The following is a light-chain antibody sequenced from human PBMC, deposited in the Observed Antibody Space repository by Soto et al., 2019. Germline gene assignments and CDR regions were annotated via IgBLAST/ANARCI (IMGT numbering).Light chain of an antibody. Sequence: MFLTPSPGTMSLSPGARSTLSCRASQSVSSSYLAWYQQKPGQAPRLLIYGASSRATGIPDRFSGSGSGTDFTLTISRLEPEDFAVYYCQQYGSSPWTVGQGGKVDIK. J-gene: IGKJ1*01. CDR3: QQYGSSPWT. CDR2: GAS. V-gene: IGKV3-20*01. CDR1: QSVSSSY.